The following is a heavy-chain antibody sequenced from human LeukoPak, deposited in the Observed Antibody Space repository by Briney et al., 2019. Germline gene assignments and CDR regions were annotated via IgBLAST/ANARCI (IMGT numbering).Heavy chain of an antibody. J-gene: IGHJ5*02. D-gene: IGHD3-9*01. V-gene: IGHV1-8*03. Sequence: GASVKVSCKASGYTFTSYDINWVRQATGQGLEWMGWMNPNSGNTGYAQKFQGRVTITRNTSISTAYMELSSLRSEDTAVYYCARGRGYDILTGYYTGSRFDPWGQGTLVTVSS. CDR1: GYTFTSYD. CDR3: ARGRGYDILTGYYTGSRFDP. CDR2: MNPNSGNT.